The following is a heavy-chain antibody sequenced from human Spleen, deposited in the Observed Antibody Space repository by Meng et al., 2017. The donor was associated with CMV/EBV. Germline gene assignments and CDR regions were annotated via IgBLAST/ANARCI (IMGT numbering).Heavy chain of an antibody. CDR2: IDYNGDT. CDR1: GGSITPYY. CDR3: ARALKRITIFGVARGGMDV. J-gene: IGHJ6*02. D-gene: IGHD3-3*01. Sequence: SETLSLTCSVSGGSITPYYWTWIRQPPGKGLEWIGYIDYNGDTYYNPSLKSRVTISVDTSKNQFSLKLSSVTAADTAVYYCARALKRITIFGVARGGMDVWGQGTTVTVSS. V-gene: IGHV4-59*01.